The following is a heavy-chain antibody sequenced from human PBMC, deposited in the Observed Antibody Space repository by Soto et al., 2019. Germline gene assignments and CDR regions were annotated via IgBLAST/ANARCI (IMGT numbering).Heavy chain of an antibody. D-gene: IGHD6-13*01. CDR2: IWYDGSNK. V-gene: IGHV3-33*01. CDR1: GFTFSSYG. CDR3: ARGFGSAAAAFDI. Sequence: TGGSLRLSCAASGFTFSSYGMHWVRQAPGKGLEWVAVIWYDGSNKYYADYVKGRFTISRDNSKNTLYLQMNSLRAEDTVVYYCARGFGSAAAAFDIWGQGTMVTVSS. J-gene: IGHJ3*02.